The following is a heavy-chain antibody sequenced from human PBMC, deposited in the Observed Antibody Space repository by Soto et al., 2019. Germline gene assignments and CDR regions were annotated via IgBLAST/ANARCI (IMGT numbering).Heavy chain of an antibody. CDR3: ARDRLGYSLDY. CDR2: IYYSGST. J-gene: IGHJ4*02. V-gene: IGHV4-59*01. CDR1: GGSISSYY. D-gene: IGHD4-4*01. Sequence: TLSLTCTVSGGSISSYYWSWIRQPPGKGLEWIGYIYYSGSTNYNPSLKSRVTISVDTSKNQFSLKLSSVTAADTAVYYCARDRLGYSLDYWGQGTLVTVSS.